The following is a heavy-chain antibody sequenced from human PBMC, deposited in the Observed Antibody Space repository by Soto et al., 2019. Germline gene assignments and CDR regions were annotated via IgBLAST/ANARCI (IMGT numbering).Heavy chain of an antibody. CDR1: GYTFTSYG. D-gene: IGHD5-18*01. CDR3: AREGKWDTAMATSGSYQTPPDY. J-gene: IGHJ4*02. V-gene: IGHV1-18*04. Sequence: GASVKVSCKASGYTFTSYGISWVRQAPGQGLDWMGWISAYNGNTNYAQKLQGRVTMTTDTSTSTAYMELRSLRSDDTAVYYCAREGKWDTAMATSGSYQTPPDYWGRGTLVTVSS. CDR2: ISAYNGNT.